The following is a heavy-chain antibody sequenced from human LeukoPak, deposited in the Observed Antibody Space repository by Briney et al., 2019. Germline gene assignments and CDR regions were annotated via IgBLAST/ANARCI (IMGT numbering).Heavy chain of an antibody. J-gene: IGHJ3*02. Sequence: GGSLRLSCAASGFTFSNYAMHWVRQAPGKGLVWVAVISSDGSNEYYADSVKGRFTISRDDSKNTVYLQMNSLRGEDTAVYYCARWTNFHAFDIWGQGTMVTVSS. CDR2: ISSDGSNE. V-gene: IGHV3-30*03. CDR1: GFTFSNYA. D-gene: IGHD1-1*01. CDR3: ARWTNFHAFDI.